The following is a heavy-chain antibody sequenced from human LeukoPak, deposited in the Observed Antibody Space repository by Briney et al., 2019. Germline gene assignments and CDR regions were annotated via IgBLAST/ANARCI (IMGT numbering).Heavy chain of an antibody. V-gene: IGHV3-20*04. Sequence: PGGSLRLSCAASGSTFDDYGMSWVRQAPGKGLEWVSGINWNGGSTGYADSVKGRFTISRDNAKNSLYLQMNSLRAEDTALYYCARVSLLAVAGPSDYWGQGTLVTVSS. J-gene: IGHJ4*02. CDR1: GSTFDDYG. CDR3: ARVSLLAVAGPSDY. CDR2: INWNGGST. D-gene: IGHD6-19*01.